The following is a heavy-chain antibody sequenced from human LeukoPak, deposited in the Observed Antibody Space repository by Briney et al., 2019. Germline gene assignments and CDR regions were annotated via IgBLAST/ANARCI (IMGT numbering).Heavy chain of an antibody. J-gene: IGHJ4*02. CDR3: AREFFDRERGTTVLDY. Sequence: GGSLRLSCAASGFAFSSFAMSWVRQAPGKGLEWVSSISSGGSYIFYADSVKGRFTISRDNAKNSLYLQMNSLRAEDTAVYYCAREFFDRERGTTVLDYWGQGTLVTVSS. CDR2: ISSGGSYI. V-gene: IGHV3-21*01. D-gene: IGHD4-17*01. CDR1: GFAFSSFA.